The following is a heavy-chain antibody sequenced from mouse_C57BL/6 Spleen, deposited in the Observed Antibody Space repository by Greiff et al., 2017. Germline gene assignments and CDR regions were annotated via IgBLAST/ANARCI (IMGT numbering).Heavy chain of an antibody. V-gene: IGHV1-19*01. Sequence: VQLKESGPVLVKPGASVKMSCKASGYTFTDYYMNWVKQSHGKSLEWIGVINPYNGGTSYNQKFKGKATLTVDKSSSTAYMELNSLTSEDSAVYYCARPTTSTGYYAMDYWGQGTSVTVSS. J-gene: IGHJ4*01. CDR1: GYTFTDYY. CDR3: ARPTTSTGYYAMDY. CDR2: INPYNGGT. D-gene: IGHD4-1*02.